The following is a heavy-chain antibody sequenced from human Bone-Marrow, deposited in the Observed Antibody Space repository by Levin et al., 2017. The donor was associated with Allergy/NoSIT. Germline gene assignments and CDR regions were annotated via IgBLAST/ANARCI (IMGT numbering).Heavy chain of an antibody. D-gene: IGHD3-3*01. Sequence: GESLKISCKASGYPFTSFDIRWVRQVSGQGFELMGWMNTNSGDTTYTQKFQGRVTMTRDTSTNTAYMELSNLSFDDTAVYYCARGPHAIFGFVIMELDNWGQGTPVTVSS. CDR3: ARGPHAIFGFVIMELDN. CDR2: MNTNSGDT. V-gene: IGHV1-8*01. CDR1: GYPFTSFD. J-gene: IGHJ4*02.